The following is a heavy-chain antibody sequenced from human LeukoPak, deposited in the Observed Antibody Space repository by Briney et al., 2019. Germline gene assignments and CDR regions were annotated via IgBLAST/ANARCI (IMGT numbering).Heavy chain of an antibody. J-gene: IGHJ6*03. CDR3: ARDATPGGSSWYHYYYYYYMDV. CDR2: IYHTGSA. Sequence: SETLSLTCSVSGYSISSNYYWGWIRQPPGKGLEWIGNIYHTGSAFYKASLKSRVTISVDTSKNQISLKLSSVTAADTAVYYCARDATPGGSSWYHYYYYYYMDVWGKGTTVTVSS. V-gene: IGHV4-38-2*02. D-gene: IGHD6-13*01. CDR1: GYSISSNYY.